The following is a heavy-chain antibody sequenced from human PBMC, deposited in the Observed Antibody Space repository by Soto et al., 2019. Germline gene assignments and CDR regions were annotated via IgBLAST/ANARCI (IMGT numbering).Heavy chain of an antibody. V-gene: IGHV4-30-2*01. J-gene: IGHJ4*02. CDR1: GGSISSGGYS. CDR3: AAGAIFGVVPLDY. Sequence: QLQLQESGSGLVKPSQTLSLTCAVSGGSISSGGYSWSWIRQPPGKGLEWIGYIYHSGSTYYNPSLKSRVTISVDSSKNQFSLKLSSVPAADTAVYYCAAGAIFGVVPLDYWGQGTLVTVSS. CDR2: IYHSGST. D-gene: IGHD3-3*01.